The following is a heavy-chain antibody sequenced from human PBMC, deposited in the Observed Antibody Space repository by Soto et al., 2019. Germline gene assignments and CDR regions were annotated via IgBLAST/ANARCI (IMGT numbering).Heavy chain of an antibody. CDR2: ISGTGVYI. J-gene: IGHJ5*02. CDR3: AREGALKPFSS. V-gene: IGHV3-21*01. CDR1: GFTCSNYN. Sequence: SLGLSCVPSGFTCSNYNMNWVRQAPGKGLEWVSHISGTGVYIHYADAVKGRFTISRDNAKSSVYLQMNSLRAEDTAVYYCAREGALKPFSSWGQGALVTVSS.